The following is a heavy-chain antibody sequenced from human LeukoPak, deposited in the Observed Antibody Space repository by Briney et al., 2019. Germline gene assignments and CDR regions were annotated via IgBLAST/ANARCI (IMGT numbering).Heavy chain of an antibody. D-gene: IGHD1-1*01. J-gene: IGHJ4*02. CDR2: ISTSSRDI. CDR1: GFTFGDWN. V-gene: IGHV3-21*06. Sequence: GGSLRLSCAASGFTFGDWNMNWVRRAPGKGLEWVSSISTSSRDIYYADSVKGRFTISRDNANNLVFLQMYSLTAEDTAVYYCAKNRGRQTTPSEFDYWGQGTLVTVSS. CDR3: AKNRGRQTTPSEFDY.